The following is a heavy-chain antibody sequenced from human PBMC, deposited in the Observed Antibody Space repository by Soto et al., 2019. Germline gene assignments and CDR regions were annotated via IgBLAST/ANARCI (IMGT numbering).Heavy chain of an antibody. D-gene: IGHD6-19*01. V-gene: IGHV3-48*03. J-gene: IGHJ4*02. Sequence: EVQLVESGGGVVQPGGSLRLSCTVSGFPFRSFEMNWVRQAPGKGLEWISHISGTGSTIKYADSVKGRFTISRENAKNSLFLQMNSLRGEDTAVYYCARGDGYSRGWQNYWGQGTLVIVSA. CDR2: ISGTGSTI. CDR3: ARGDGYSRGWQNY. CDR1: GFPFRSFE.